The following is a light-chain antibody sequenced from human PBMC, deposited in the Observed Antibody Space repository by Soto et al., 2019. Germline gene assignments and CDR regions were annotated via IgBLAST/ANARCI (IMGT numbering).Light chain of an antibody. CDR3: QFYGDPSKT. CDR1: QTVSSNF. CDR2: DAS. V-gene: IGKV3D-20*02. J-gene: IGKJ1*01. Sequence: EIVLTQSPATLSLSPGERGTLSCRASQTVSSNFLAWYQQKPGQAPRLLIFDASTRATGIPDRFTGSGSGTDFTLTISRLEPEDFAVYYCQFYGDPSKTFGQGTKVDIK.